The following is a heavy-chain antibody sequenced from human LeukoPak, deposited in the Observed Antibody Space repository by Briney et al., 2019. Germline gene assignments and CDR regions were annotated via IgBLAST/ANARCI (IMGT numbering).Heavy chain of an antibody. Sequence: SETLSLTCAVYGGSFSAYYWSWIRQPPGKGLEWIGEINHSRGIGEINHSGTTNYNPSLKSRVTISVDTSRNQFSLEVTAVTAVDTAVYYCARKEVAVAGDAFDVWGQGTMVTVSS. CDR2: INHSRGIGEINHSGTT. CDR1: GGSFSAYY. D-gene: IGHD6-19*01. V-gene: IGHV4-34*01. CDR3: ARKEVAVAGDAFDV. J-gene: IGHJ3*01.